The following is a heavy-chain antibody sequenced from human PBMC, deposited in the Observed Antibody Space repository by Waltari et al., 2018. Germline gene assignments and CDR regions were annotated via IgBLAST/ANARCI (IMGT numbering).Heavy chain of an antibody. CDR1: GFPFSSYS. CDR3: ATAKSGSYYDFDY. D-gene: IGHD1-26*01. CDR2: ISSSSSYI. J-gene: IGHJ4*02. V-gene: IGHV3-21*01. Sequence: EVQLVESGGGLVKPGGSLRLSCAASGFPFSSYSMNWVRQAPGKGLEWVSSISSSSSYIYNADSVKGRFTISRDNAKNSLYLQMNSLRAEDTAVYYCATAKSGSYYDFDYWGQGTLVTVSS.